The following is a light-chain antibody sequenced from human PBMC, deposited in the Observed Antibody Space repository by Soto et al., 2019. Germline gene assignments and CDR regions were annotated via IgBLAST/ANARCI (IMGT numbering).Light chain of an antibody. CDR2: DVY. J-gene: IGLJ1*01. Sequence: QSALTQPASVSGFPGQSITISCTGTSSDVGGFNYVSWYQQHPGKAPKLLIFDVYSRPSGISNRFSGSKSGNTASLTISGLQAEDEADYYCSSYTTSSSYVFGAGTKVTVL. CDR3: SSYTTSSSYV. V-gene: IGLV2-14*01. CDR1: SSDVGGFNY.